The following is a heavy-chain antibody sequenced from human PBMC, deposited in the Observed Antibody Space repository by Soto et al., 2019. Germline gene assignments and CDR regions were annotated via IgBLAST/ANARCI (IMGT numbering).Heavy chain of an antibody. CDR1: GYTFTSYD. D-gene: IGHD4-17*01. V-gene: IGHV1-8*01. CDR3: ARDLQDYGDYYYSYYMDV. CDR2: MNPNSGNT. J-gene: IGHJ6*03. Sequence: VASVKVSCKASGYTFTSYDINWVRQATGQGLEWMGWMNPNSGNTGYAQKFQGRVTMTRNTSISTAYVELSSLRSEDTAVYYCARDLQDYGDYYYSYYMDVWGKGTTVTVSS.